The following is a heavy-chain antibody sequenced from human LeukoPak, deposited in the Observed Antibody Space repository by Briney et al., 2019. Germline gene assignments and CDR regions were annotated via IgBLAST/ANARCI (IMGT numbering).Heavy chain of an antibody. CDR2: INPNSGGT. CDR3: ARDPDIVVVPAAGYMDV. J-gene: IGHJ6*03. CDR1: GYTFTGYY. V-gene: IGHV1-2*02. Sequence: GASVKVSCKASGYTFTGYYMHWVRQAPGQGLEWMGWINPNSGGTNYAQKFQGRVTMTRDTSISTAYMELSRLRSDDTAVYYCARDPDIVVVPAAGYMDVWGKGTTVTISS. D-gene: IGHD2-2*01.